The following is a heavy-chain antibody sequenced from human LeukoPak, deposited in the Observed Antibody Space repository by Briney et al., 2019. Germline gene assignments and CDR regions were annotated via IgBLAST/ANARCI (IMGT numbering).Heavy chain of an antibody. Sequence: KPSETLSLTCAVYGGSFDGYYWSWFRQAPGGGLEWIGEVNHREVTHYNPSLKSRVTISVDTSKNQFSLKLSSVTAADTAVYYCAGTNNQRSGSYRLFYYYYYMDVWGKGTTVTISS. CDR2: VNHREVT. CDR3: AGTNNQRSGSYRLFYYYYYMDV. J-gene: IGHJ6*03. D-gene: IGHD1-26*01. V-gene: IGHV4-34*01. CDR1: GGSFDGYY.